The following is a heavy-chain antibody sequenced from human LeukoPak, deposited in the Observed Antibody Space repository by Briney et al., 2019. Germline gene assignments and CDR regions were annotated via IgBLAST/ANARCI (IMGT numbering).Heavy chain of an antibody. D-gene: IGHD3-10*01. V-gene: IGHV4-30-4*01. CDR1: GGSISSGDYY. CDR3: ASLYGSGSYTYNWFDP. J-gene: IGHJ5*02. Sequence: SETLSLTCTVSGGSISSGDYYWSWIRQPPGKGLEWIGYIYYSGSTYYNPSLKSRVTISVDTSKTQFSLKLSSVTAADTAVYYCASLYGSGSYTYNWFDPWGQGTLVTVSS. CDR2: IYYSGST.